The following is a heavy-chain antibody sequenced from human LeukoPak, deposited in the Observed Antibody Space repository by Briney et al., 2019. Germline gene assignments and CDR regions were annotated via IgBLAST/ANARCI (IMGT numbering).Heavy chain of an antibody. CDR1: GGTFSSYT. D-gene: IGHD2-2*02. CDR3: ARDSVLVPPPIFVY. CDR2: IIPILGIA. V-gene: IGHV1-69*02. Sequence: ASVKVSCKASGGTFSSYTISWVRQAPGQGLEWMGRIIPILGIANYAQKFQGRVTITADKSTSTAYMELSSLRSEDTAVYYCARDSVLVPPPIFVYGGQGTLVTVSS. J-gene: IGHJ4*02.